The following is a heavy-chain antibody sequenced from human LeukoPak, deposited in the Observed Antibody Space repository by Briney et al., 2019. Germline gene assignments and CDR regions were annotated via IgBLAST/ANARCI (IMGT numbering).Heavy chain of an antibody. J-gene: IGHJ6*03. CDR3: ARLNGSGSYYYYYYYIDV. CDR2: IYYSGST. CDR1: GGSISSSSYY. Sequence: SETLSLTCTVSGGSISSSSYYWGWIRQPPGKGLEWIGSIYYSGSTYYNPSLKSRVTISVDTSKNQFSLKLSSVTAADTAVYYCARLNGSGSYYYYYYYIDVWGKGTTVTVSS. D-gene: IGHD3-10*01. V-gene: IGHV4-39*07.